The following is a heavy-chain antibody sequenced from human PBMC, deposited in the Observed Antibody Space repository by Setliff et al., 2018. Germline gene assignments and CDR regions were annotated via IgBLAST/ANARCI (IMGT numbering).Heavy chain of an antibody. CDR1: GASLSSGTYY. D-gene: IGHD6-19*01. J-gene: IGHJ4*02. V-gene: IGHV4-31*03. CDR3: ARGRAGHSGH. CDR2: IYYSGSTS. Sequence: SETLSLTCTVSGASLSSGTYYWGWIRQHPGKGLEWIGYIYYSGSTSYYNPSLKSRVTISVDTSKNQFSLKLSSVTAADTAVYYCARGRAGHSGHWGQGTLVTVSS.